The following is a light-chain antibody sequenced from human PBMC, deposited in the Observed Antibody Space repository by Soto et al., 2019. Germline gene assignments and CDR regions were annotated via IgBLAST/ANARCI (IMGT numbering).Light chain of an antibody. V-gene: IGKV3D-11*02. J-gene: IGKJ5*01. CDR1: QSINTY. Sequence: ENVLTQSPATLSFSPGEGATLSCRASQSINTYLAWYQQKPCQAPRLLIYDASKRATGIPARFSGSRSGTNFTLTIRSLEPEDFAVYYCQQRRSWQVIFGQRTRLEIK. CDR2: DAS. CDR3: QQRRSWQVI.